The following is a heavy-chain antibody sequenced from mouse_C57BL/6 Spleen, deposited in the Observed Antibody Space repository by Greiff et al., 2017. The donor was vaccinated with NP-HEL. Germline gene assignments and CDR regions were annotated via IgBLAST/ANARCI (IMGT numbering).Heavy chain of an antibody. J-gene: IGHJ4*01. Sequence: QVQLQQPGAELVKPGASVKMSCKASGYTFTSYWITWVKQRPGQGLEWIGDIYPGSGSTNYNEKFKSKATLTVDTSSSTAYMQLSSLTSVDSAVYYCARSLDDYDVNYYAMDYWGQGTSVTVSS. CDR2: IYPGSGST. D-gene: IGHD2-4*01. CDR3: ARSLDDYDVNYYAMDY. CDR1: GYTFTSYW. V-gene: IGHV1-55*01.